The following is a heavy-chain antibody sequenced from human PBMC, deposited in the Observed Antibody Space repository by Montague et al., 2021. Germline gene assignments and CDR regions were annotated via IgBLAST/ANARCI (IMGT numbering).Heavy chain of an antibody. D-gene: IGHD3-10*01. V-gene: IGHV4-59*04. J-gene: IGHJ5*02. CDR1: SGSIFHAH. Sequence: SETLSLTCTVSSGSIFHAHWSWVRQPPGKGLEWLGSMFYGGATGNNPSLKSRVTMSIDTSTNQFSLKLSFVTAADTAVYYCAKQDYFVSGTSYKGFDPWGQGILVTVPS. CDR3: AKQDYFVSGTSYKGFDP. CDR2: MFYGGAT.